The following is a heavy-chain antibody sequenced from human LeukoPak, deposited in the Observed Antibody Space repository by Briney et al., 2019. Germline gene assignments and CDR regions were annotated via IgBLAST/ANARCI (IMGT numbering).Heavy chain of an antibody. D-gene: IGHD6-13*01. CDR2: ISWNSGSI. V-gene: IGHV3-9*01. J-gene: IGHJ6*02. Sequence: GGSLRLSCAASGFTFDDYAMHWVRQAPGKGLEWVSGISWNSGSIGYADSMKGRFTISRDNAKNSLYLQMNSLRAEDTAVYYCAKIGIAAAGLYYYYGMDVWGQGTTVTVSS. CDR3: AKIGIAAAGLYYYYGMDV. CDR1: GFTFDDYA.